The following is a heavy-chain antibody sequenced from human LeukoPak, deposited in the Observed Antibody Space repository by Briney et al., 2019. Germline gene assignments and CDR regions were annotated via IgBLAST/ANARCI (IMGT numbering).Heavy chain of an antibody. CDR1: GGSFSGYY. V-gene: IGHV4-34*01. Sequence: PSETLSLTCAVYGGSFSGYYWSWIRQPPGKGLEWIGEINHSGSTNYNPSLRSRVTISADTSKNQFSLKLSSVTAADTAVYYCASGGYSNYYWGQGTLVTVSS. D-gene: IGHD4-11*01. CDR3: ASGGYSNYY. J-gene: IGHJ4*02. CDR2: INHSGST.